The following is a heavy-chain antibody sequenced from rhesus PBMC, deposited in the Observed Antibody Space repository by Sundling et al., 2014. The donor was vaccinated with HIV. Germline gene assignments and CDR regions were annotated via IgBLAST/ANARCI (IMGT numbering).Heavy chain of an antibody. D-gene: IGHD3-28*01. CDR1: GYTFTDYY. J-gene: IGHJ4*01. CDR3: AREGIYDSGYYGFDY. Sequence: QVQLVQSGAEVKKPGSSVKVSCKASGYTFTDYYMHWVRQAPRQGLEWMGWINPYNGNTKYAQTFQGRVTMTRDTSTSSAYMELSSLRSEDTAVYYCAREGIYDSGYYGFDYWGQGVLVTVSS. V-gene: IGHV1S2*01. CDR2: INPYNGNT.